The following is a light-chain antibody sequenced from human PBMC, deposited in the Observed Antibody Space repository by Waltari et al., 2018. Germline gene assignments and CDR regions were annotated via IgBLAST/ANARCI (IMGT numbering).Light chain of an antibody. V-gene: IGKV3-11*01. J-gene: IGKJ4*01. CDR1: QSVSTY. CDR3: QQRSDWPLT. Sequence: EIVLTQSPATLSLSPGERATLPCRASQSVSTYLAWYQQKPGQAPRLLIYDPSNRATGIPARFSGSGSGTDFTLTISTLEPEDFAVYYCQQRSDWPLTFGGGTKVEIK. CDR2: DPS.